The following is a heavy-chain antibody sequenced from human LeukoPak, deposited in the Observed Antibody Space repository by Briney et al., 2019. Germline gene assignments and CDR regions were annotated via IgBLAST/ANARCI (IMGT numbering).Heavy chain of an antibody. D-gene: IGHD1-26*01. Sequence: SQTLSLTCTVSGGSISSGGNFWSWIRQRPGKGLEWIGFIYYSGTTYSNPSLKSRVAISADTSKNEFSLKLNSLTAADTAVYYCARGGSGSYYSVYYAVDVWGQGTTVTVS. J-gene: IGHJ6*02. CDR3: ARGGSGSYYSVYYAVDV. CDR2: IYYSGTT. V-gene: IGHV4-31*03. CDR1: GGSISSGGNF.